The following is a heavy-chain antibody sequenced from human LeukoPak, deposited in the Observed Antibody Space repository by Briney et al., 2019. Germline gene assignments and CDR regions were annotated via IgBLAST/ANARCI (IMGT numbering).Heavy chain of an antibody. Sequence: GGSLRLSCAASGFTFSSAWMTWVRQAPGKGLEWVGRIKSKNHGGTTDYAAPVKGRFTISRDDSKNTLYLQMNSLKTEDTAVYYCTTAPAEIDYWGQGNPVTLSS. CDR3: TTAPAEIDY. V-gene: IGHV3-15*01. D-gene: IGHD5-24*01. CDR2: IKSKNHGGTT. J-gene: IGHJ4*02. CDR1: GFTFSSAW.